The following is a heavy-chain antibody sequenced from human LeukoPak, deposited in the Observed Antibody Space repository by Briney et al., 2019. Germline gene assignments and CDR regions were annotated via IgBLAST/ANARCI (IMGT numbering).Heavy chain of an antibody. D-gene: IGHD3-10*01. Sequence: GASVKVSCKASGCTFTSYDINWVRQATGRGLDWTGWMNPNSGNTGYAQKFQGRVTMTRNTSISTAYMELSSLRSEDTAVYYCARELTTNYYGSGSPYYYYYGMDVWGQGTTVTVSS. CDR2: MNPNSGNT. J-gene: IGHJ6*02. V-gene: IGHV1-8*01. CDR1: GCTFTSYD. CDR3: ARELTTNYYGSGSPYYYYYGMDV.